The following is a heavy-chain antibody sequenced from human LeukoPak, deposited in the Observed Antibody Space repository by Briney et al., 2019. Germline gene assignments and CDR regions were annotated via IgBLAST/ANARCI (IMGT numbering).Heavy chain of an antibody. CDR1: GFTFDDYA. CDR3: AARTFSADY. V-gene: IGHV3-43D*03. J-gene: IGHJ4*02. CDR2: ISWDGGST. Sequence: PGGSLRLSCAASGFTFDDYAMHWVRQAPGKGLEWVSLISWDGGSTYYADSVKGRFTNSRDNSKKSLYLQMNSLRIEDTALYYCAARTFSADYWGQGTLVTVSS.